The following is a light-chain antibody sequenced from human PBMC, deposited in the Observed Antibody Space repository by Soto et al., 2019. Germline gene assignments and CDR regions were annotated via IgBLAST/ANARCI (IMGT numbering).Light chain of an antibody. CDR1: SSNVGSYIL. Sequence: QSALTQPASVSGSPGQSITISCTGTSSNVGSYILVSWYQQHPGKAPKLMIYEASKRLSGVSNRFSGSKSGNTASLTISGLQAEDEADYYCCSYAGSSTYVFGGGTKVTVL. CDR2: EAS. CDR3: CSYAGSSTYV. V-gene: IGLV2-23*01. J-gene: IGLJ2*01.